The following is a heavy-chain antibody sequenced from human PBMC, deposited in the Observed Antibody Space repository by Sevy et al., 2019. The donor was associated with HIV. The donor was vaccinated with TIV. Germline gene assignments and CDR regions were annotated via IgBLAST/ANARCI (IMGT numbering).Heavy chain of an antibody. D-gene: IGHD3-3*01. V-gene: IGHV4-34*01. CDR1: GGSFSGYS. CDR3: ARGGDGVVPSPIIGLGPWTKYCYFDL. J-gene: IGHJ2*01. CDR2: VNHSGST. Sequence: SETLSLTCAVSGGSFSGYSWDWIRQPPGKGLEWIGEVNHSGSTNYNPSLKSRVTISVDTSKNQFSLKLNFVTAADTAVYYCARGGDGVVPSPIIGLGPWTKYCYFDLWGRGTLVTVSS.